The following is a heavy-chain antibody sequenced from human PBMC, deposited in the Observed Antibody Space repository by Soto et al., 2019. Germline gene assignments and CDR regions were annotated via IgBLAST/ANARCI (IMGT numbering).Heavy chain of an antibody. CDR3: ARVYYYGLNWFDP. J-gene: IGHJ5*02. CDR2: IKQDGSEK. Sequence: PXGSLRLSSAAAGFTFSSYWMSWVRQAPGKGLEWVANIKQDGSEKYYVDSVKGRFTISRDNAKNSLYLQMNSLRAEDTAVYYCARVYYYGLNWFDPWGQGTLVTVSS. CDR1: GFTFSSYW. V-gene: IGHV3-7*01. D-gene: IGHD3-10*01.